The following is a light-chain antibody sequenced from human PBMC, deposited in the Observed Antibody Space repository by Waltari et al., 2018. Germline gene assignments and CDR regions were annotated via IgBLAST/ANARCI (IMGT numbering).Light chain of an antibody. Sequence: EIVLTQSPATLSLSPGEGATLSCRASQSVSSKLVWYQQKRGQAPRLLIYDASNRATGSPARFSGSGSGTDFTLTISSLEPEDFAVYYCQQCNNSPPTFGQGTKVEIK. V-gene: IGKV3-11*01. J-gene: IGKJ1*01. CDR1: QSVSSK. CDR2: DAS. CDR3: QQCNNSPPT.